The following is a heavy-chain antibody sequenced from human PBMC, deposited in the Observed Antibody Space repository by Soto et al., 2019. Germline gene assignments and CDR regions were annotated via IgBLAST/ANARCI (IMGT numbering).Heavy chain of an antibody. D-gene: IGHD3-16*01. V-gene: IGHV1-69*02. CDR2: IIPILGIA. CDR1: GGTFSSYT. Sequence: QVQLVQSGAEVKKPGSSVKVSCKSSGGTFSSYTISWVRQAPGQGLEWMGRIIPILGIAKFAQKFQGNVTITAEKSTSTAYMELSSLRSGDTAVYYCGNLDYDKRGLEPWVQGPVVSVSS. CDR3: GNLDYDKRGLEP. J-gene: IGHJ5*02.